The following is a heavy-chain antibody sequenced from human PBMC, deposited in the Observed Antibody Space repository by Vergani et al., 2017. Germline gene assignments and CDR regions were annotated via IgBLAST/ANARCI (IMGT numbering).Heavy chain of an antibody. D-gene: IGHD6-13*01. CDR1: GFTFSSYG. Sequence: QVQLVESGGGVVQPGRSLRLSCAASGFTFSSYGMHWVRQAPGKGLEWVAVIWYDGSNKYYADSVKGRFTISRDNSKNTLYLQMNSLRAEDTAVSYCAKDPAGGGFAPWHWGQGTLVTVSS. J-gene: IGHJ4*02. CDR3: AKDPAGGGFAPWH. V-gene: IGHV3-33*06. CDR2: IWYDGSNK.